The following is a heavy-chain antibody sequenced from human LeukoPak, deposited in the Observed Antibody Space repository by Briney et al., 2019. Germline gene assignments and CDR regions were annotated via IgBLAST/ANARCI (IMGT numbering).Heavy chain of an antibody. V-gene: IGHV3-11*01. CDR3: VRARGAGPGAHFDY. Sequence: PGGSLRLSCAASGFTFSGDYMSWIRQAPGKGLEWVSYISSVGSSTVYADSVKGRFTISRDNAKNSLFLQMNSLRAEDTAVYYCVRARGAGPGAHFDYWGQGTPVIVSS. CDR1: GFTFSGDY. J-gene: IGHJ4*02. CDR2: ISSVGSST. D-gene: IGHD3-10*01.